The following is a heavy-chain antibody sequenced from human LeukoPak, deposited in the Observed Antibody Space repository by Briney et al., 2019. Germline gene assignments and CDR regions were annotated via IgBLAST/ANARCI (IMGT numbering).Heavy chain of an antibody. V-gene: IGHV4-30-4*01. Sequence: SETLSLTCTVSDGSISSGDYYWSWIRQPPGKGLEWIAYMYYSDSTYYNPSLKSRVTMSADTSKNQLSLKLSSVTAADTAVYYCAKPYYYDSRIDPWGQGILVTVSS. J-gene: IGHJ5*02. D-gene: IGHD3-22*01. CDR3: AKPYYYDSRIDP. CDR2: MYYSDST. CDR1: DGSISSGDYY.